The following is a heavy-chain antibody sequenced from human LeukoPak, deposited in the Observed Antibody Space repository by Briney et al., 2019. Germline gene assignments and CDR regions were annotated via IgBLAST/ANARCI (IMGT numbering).Heavy chain of an antibody. D-gene: IGHD3-16*01. J-gene: IGHJ4*02. Sequence: NPSETLSLTCTVSGGSISSGGYYWSWIRPHPGMGLEWIGYIYYSGSTYYNPSLKSRVTTSVDTSKNQFSLKLSSVTAADTAVYYCARDRGEGGFDYWGQGTLVTVSS. CDR1: GGSISSGGYY. V-gene: IGHV4-31*03. CDR2: IYYSGST. CDR3: ARDRGEGGFDY.